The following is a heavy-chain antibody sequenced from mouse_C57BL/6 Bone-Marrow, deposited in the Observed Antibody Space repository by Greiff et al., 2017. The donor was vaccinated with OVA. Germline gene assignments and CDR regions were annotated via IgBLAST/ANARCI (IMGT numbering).Heavy chain of an antibody. J-gene: IGHJ3*01. Sequence: VQLKESVAELVRPGASVKLSCTASGFNIKNTYMHWVKQRPEQGLEWIGRIDPANGNTKYAPKFQGKATITADTSSNTAYLQLSSLTSEDTAIYYCARRYYYGSSYEDWFAYWGQGTLVTVSA. CDR3: ARRYYYGSSYEDWFAY. D-gene: IGHD1-1*01. CDR1: GFNIKNTY. V-gene: IGHV14-3*01. CDR2: IDPANGNT.